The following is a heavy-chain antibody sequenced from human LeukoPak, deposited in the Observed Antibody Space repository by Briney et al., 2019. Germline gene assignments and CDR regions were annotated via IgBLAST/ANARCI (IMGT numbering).Heavy chain of an antibody. V-gene: IGHV4-38-2*01. CDR2: IYHSGST. Sequence: SETLSLTCAVSGYSISSRYYWGWIRQPPGKGLEWIGSIYHSGSTYHNPSLKSRFTISVDTSKNQFSLKLSSVTAADTAVYYCARLRKQLAHFDYWGQGTLVAVSS. CDR1: GYSISSRYY. D-gene: IGHD6-6*01. CDR3: ARLRKQLAHFDY. J-gene: IGHJ4*02.